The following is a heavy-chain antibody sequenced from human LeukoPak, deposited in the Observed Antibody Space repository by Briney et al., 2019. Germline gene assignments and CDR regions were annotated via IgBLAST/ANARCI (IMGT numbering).Heavy chain of an antibody. J-gene: IGHJ6*04. V-gene: IGHV3-66*01. CDR2: IFSGGGT. CDR3: AELGITMIGGV. CDR1: GFTFSSYG. Sequence: GGSLRLSCAASGFTFSSYGMSWVRQAPGKGLECVSVIFSGGGTYYANSVKGRFTISRDNSKSTLYLQMNSLRAEDTAVYYCAELGITMIGGVWGKGTTVTISS. D-gene: IGHD3-10*02.